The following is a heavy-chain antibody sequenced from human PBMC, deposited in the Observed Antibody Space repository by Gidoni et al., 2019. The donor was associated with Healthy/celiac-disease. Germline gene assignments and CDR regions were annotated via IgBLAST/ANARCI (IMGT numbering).Heavy chain of an antibody. CDR3: ARTGDFGVVIGAFDI. D-gene: IGHD3-3*01. Sequence: QVQLQESGPGLVKPSETLSLTCTVSGGSVSSGRYYWSWIRQPPGKGLEWIGYIYYSGSTNYNPSRKSRVTISVDTSKNQFSLKLSSVTAADTAVYYCARTGDFGVVIGAFDIWGQGTMVTVSS. CDR2: IYYSGST. CDR1: GGSVSSGRYY. J-gene: IGHJ3*02. V-gene: IGHV4-61*01.